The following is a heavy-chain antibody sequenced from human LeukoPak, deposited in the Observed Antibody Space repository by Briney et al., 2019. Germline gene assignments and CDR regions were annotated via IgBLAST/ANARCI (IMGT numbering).Heavy chain of an antibody. Sequence: SETLSLTCAVYGGSFSGYYWSWIRQPPGKGLEWIGEINHSGSTNYNPSPKSRVTISVDTSKNQFSLKLSSVTAADTAVYYCASRINTVLYYFDYWGQGTLVTVSS. D-gene: IGHD2/OR15-2a*01. CDR3: ASRINTVLYYFDY. J-gene: IGHJ4*02. CDR2: INHSGST. CDR1: GGSFSGYY. V-gene: IGHV4-34*01.